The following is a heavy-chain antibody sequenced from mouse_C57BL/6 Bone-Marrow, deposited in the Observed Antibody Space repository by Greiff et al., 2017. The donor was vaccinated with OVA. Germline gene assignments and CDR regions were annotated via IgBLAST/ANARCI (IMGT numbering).Heavy chain of an antibody. CDR2: ISNGGGST. V-gene: IGHV5-12*01. J-gene: IGHJ4*01. CDR3: ARRGYDGDYYAMDY. Sequence: DVMLVESGGGLVQPGGSLKLSCAASGFTFSDYYMYWVRQTPEKRLEWVAYISNGGGSTYYPDTVKGRFTISRDNAKNTLYLQMSRLKSEDTAMYYCARRGYDGDYYAMDYWGQGTSVTVSS. D-gene: IGHD2-2*01. CDR1: GFTFSDYY.